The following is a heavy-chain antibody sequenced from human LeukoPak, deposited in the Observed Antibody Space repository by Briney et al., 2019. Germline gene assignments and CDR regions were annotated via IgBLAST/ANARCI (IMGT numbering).Heavy chain of an antibody. Sequence: GGSLSLSCAASGFTFSSYAMSWVRQAPGKGLEWVSAISGSGGSTYYAASVRGRVTISRDNSKNTVYLQINSLRPEDTALYYCAKGSSSSYWYFDLWCRGTLVTVSS. V-gene: IGHV3-23*01. D-gene: IGHD6-6*01. CDR2: ISGSGGST. CDR3: AKGSSSSYWYFDL. J-gene: IGHJ2*01. CDR1: GFTFSSYA.